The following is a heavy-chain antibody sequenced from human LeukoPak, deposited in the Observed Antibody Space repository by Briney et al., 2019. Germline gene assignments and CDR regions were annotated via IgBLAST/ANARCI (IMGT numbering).Heavy chain of an antibody. Sequence: SVKVSCNASGGTFSSYAISWMRQAPGQGLEWMGGIIPIFGTANYAQKFQGRVTITTDESTSTAYMELSSLRSEDTAVYYCARDMSIHGNWGPKFDYWGQGTLVTVSS. CDR3: ARDMSIHGNWGPKFDY. CDR1: GGTFSSYA. J-gene: IGHJ4*02. D-gene: IGHD7-27*01. CDR2: IIPIFGTA. V-gene: IGHV1-69*05.